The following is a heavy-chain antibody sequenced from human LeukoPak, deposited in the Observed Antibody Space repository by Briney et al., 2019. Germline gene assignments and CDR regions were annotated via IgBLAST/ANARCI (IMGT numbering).Heavy chain of an antibody. J-gene: IGHJ5*02. Sequence: PGGSLRLSCAASGFTFSDYYMSWIRQAPGKGLEWVSYISSSGTTIYYADSVKGRFTISRDNAKNSLYLQMNSLRAEDTAVYYCATGDPTETYDYVWGSYRYTDVLTAWGQGTLVTVSS. CDR3: ATGDPTETYDYVWGSYRYTDVLTA. CDR2: ISSSGTTI. CDR1: GFTFSDYY. V-gene: IGHV3-11*01. D-gene: IGHD3-16*02.